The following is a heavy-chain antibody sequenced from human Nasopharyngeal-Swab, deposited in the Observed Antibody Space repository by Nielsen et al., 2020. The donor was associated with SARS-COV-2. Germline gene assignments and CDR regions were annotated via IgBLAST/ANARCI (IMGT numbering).Heavy chain of an antibody. CDR2: IYSGGST. J-gene: IGHJ6*02. CDR1: GFTVSRSY. Sequence: AGSLTLSCAASGFTVSRSYMSWVLQAPGKGLEWVSVIYSGGSTYYADSVKGRFTISRDNSKNTMYLQVNSLRAEDTAVYYCARAEDYYDSSGYFYYYYYGMDVWGQGTTVTVSS. D-gene: IGHD3-22*01. CDR3: ARAEDYYDSSGYFYYYYYGMDV. V-gene: IGHV3-66*01.